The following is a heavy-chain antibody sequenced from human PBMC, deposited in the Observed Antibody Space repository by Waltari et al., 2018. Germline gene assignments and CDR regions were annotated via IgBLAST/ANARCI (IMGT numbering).Heavy chain of an antibody. CDR1: GFTFSSYG. CDR2: IWYDGSKK. CDR3: ARTPIIVVPAANYGMDV. D-gene: IGHD2-2*01. Sequence: QVQLVESGGGVVQPGRSLRLSCAASGFTFSSYGMHWVRQAPGKGLEWVAVIWYDGSKKYYADAVKGRFTISRDNSKNTLYRQMNSLRAEDTAVYYCARTPIIVVPAANYGMDVWGQGTTVTVSS. V-gene: IGHV3-33*01. J-gene: IGHJ6*02.